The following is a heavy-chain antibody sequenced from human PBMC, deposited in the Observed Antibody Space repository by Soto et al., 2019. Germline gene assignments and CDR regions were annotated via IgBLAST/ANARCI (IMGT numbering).Heavy chain of an antibody. CDR1: DDSISSYY. CDR3: ARVQPGEKVIDY. Sequence: SESLSLTCSVSDDSISSYYWCWIRQPPGKGLQWIGYVFYRGGTAYNPSLTSRVTISLDMSKKQFSLNLNSVNAADTASHFCARVQPGEKVIDYWHQGTLVTVAS. V-gene: IGHV4-59*01. CDR2: VFYRGGT. J-gene: IGHJ4*02. D-gene: IGHD1-1*01.